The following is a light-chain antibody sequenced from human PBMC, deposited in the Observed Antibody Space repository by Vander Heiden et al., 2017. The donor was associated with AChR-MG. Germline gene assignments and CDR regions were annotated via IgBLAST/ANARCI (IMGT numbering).Light chain of an antibody. CDR1: STDVGEYTL. J-gene: IGLJ1*01. Sequence: QSALTQPASVSGSPGQSITIPCPGTSTDVGEYTLVSCFQQHPGRVPKLIIFAVNQRSSGVSYRFSGSKSGNTASLTISGLTAEDEADYYCSSYAGSNTVFGTGTRVAVL. CDR3: SSYAGSNTV. CDR2: AVN. V-gene: IGLV2-23*02.